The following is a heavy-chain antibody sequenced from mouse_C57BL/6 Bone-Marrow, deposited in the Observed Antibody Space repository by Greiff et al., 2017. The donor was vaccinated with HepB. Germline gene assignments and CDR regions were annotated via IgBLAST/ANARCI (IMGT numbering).Heavy chain of an antibody. D-gene: IGHD2-2*01. CDR1: GFTFSSYA. J-gene: IGHJ4*01. CDR3: ARDGYGVMDY. V-gene: IGHV5-4*01. CDR2: ISDGGSYT. Sequence: EVQLQESGGGLVKPGGSLKLSCAASGFTFSSYAMSWVRQTPEKRLGWVATISDGGSYTYYPDNVKGRFTISRDNAKNNLYLQMSHLKSEDTAMYYCARDGYGVMDYWGQGTSVTVSS.